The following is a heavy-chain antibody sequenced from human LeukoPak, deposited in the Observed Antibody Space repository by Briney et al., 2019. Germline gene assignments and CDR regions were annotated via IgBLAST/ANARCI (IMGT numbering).Heavy chain of an antibody. CDR1: GFTFGGYA. Sequence: PGGSLRLSCTASGFTFGGYAMSWVRQAPGKGLEWVGFIRSKAYGGTTEYAASVKGRFTISRDDSKSIAYLQMNSLKTEDTAVYYCTRVGIAVAATGYYYMDVWGKGTTVTVSS. J-gene: IGHJ6*03. CDR3: TRVGIAVAATGYYYMDV. V-gene: IGHV3-49*04. CDR2: IRSKAYGGTT. D-gene: IGHD6-19*01.